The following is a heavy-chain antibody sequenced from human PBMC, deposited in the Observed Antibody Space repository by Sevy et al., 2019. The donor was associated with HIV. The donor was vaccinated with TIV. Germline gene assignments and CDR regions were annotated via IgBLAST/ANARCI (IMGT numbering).Heavy chain of an antibody. CDR1: GYTLTELS. CDR3: ATGKGYCSSTSCQPDFDY. D-gene: IGHD2-2*01. CDR2: FDPEDGET. V-gene: IGHV1-24*01. Sequence: ASVKVSCKVSGYTLTELSMHWVRQAPGKGLEWMGGFDPEDGETIYAQKFQCRVTMTEDTSTDTAYMELSSLRSEDTAVYYCATGKGYCSSTSCQPDFDYWGQGTLVTVSS. J-gene: IGHJ4*02.